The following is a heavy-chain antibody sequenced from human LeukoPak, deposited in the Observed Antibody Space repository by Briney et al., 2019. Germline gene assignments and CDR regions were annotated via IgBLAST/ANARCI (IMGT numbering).Heavy chain of an antibody. V-gene: IGHV3-7*01. CDR1: GFTFSSYW. J-gene: IGHJ4*02. D-gene: IGHD3-9*01. Sequence: GGSLRLSCAASGFTFSSYWMSWVRQAPGKGLEWVANIKQDGSEKYYVDSVKGRFTISRDNAKNSLYLRMNSLRAEDTAVYYCARYPEPDYDILTGFAIDYFDYWGQGTLVTVSS. CDR2: IKQDGSEK. CDR3: ARYPEPDYDILTGFAIDYFDY.